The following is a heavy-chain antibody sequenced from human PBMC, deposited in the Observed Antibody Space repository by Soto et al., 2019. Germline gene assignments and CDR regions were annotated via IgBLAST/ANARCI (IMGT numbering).Heavy chain of an antibody. CDR2: IYYSGST. D-gene: IGHD6-13*01. CDR1: GGSISSSSYY. CDR3: PLLVTTPIAAAGIWTPLDYFDY. V-gene: IGHV4-39*01. J-gene: IGHJ4*02. Sequence: SETLSLTCTVSGGSISSSSYYWGWIRQPPGKGLEWIGSIYYSGSTYYNPSLRSRVTISVDTSKNQFSLKLSSVTAADTAVYYCPLLVTTPIAAAGIWTPLDYFDYWGQGTLVTVSS.